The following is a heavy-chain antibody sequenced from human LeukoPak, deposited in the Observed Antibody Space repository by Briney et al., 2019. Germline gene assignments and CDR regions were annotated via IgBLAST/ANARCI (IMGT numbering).Heavy chain of an antibody. Sequence: GGSLRLSCAASGFTISSYWMFWVRQAPGKGLVWVSRINSDGSSTSYADSVKGRFTISRDNAKNSLYLQMNSLRAEDTAVYYCARTPNYKGYFDYWGQGTLVTVSS. CDR1: GFTISSYW. V-gene: IGHV3-74*01. CDR2: INSDGSST. CDR3: ARTPNYKGYFDY. D-gene: IGHD3-10*01. J-gene: IGHJ4*02.